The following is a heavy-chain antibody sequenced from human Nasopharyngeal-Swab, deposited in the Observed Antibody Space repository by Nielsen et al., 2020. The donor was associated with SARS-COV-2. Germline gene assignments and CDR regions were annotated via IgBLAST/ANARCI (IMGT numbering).Heavy chain of an antibody. J-gene: IGHJ3*02. D-gene: IGHD1-26*01. CDR2: IRSKIYSGAP. CDR1: GFTFDAYA. Sequence: GESLKISCTTSGFTFDAYAMSWFRQALGKGLEWVGFIRSKIYSGAPEYAASVKGRFTISRDGAESIAFLQMNSLETEDTGVYYCARSVGSFYGQGAFDIWGQGTMVTVSS. CDR3: ARSVGSFYGQGAFDI. V-gene: IGHV3-49*01.